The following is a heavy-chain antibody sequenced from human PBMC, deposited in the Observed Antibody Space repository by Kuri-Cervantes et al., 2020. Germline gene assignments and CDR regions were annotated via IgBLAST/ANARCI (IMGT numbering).Heavy chain of an antibody. CDR2: ISWNSGSI. D-gene: IGHD3-3*01. V-gene: IGHV3-9*01. J-gene: IGHJ4*02. CDR1: GFTFDDYA. CDR3: AKVMRFLEWIPLDY. Sequence: GGSLRLSCAASGFTFDDYAMHWVRQAPGKGLEWVSGISWNSGSIGYADSVKGRFTISRDNAKNSLYLQMNSLRPEDTAMYYCAKVMRFLEWIPLDYWGQGALVTVSS.